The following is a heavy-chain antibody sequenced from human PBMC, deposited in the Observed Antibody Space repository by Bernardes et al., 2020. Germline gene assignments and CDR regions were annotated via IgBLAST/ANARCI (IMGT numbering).Heavy chain of an antibody. V-gene: IGHV4-39*01. Sequence: SETLSLTRTVSGGSISSSSYYWGWIRQPPGKGLEWIGSIYYSGSTYYNPSLKSRVTISVDTSKNQFSLKLSSVTAADTAVYYCARLGFDFWSGYPGANNWFDPWGQGTLVTVSS. CDR2: IYYSGST. D-gene: IGHD3-3*01. J-gene: IGHJ5*02. CDR3: ARLGFDFWSGYPGANNWFDP. CDR1: GGSISSSSYY.